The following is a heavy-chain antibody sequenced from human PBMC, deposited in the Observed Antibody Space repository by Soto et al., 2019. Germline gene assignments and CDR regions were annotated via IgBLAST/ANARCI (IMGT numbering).Heavy chain of an antibody. CDR3: ARGRGDTAMAWYY. J-gene: IGHJ4*02. Sequence: QVQLQESGPGLVKPSETLSLTCTVSGGSISSYYWSWIRQSPGKGLEWIGYIYYSGSTKYNPSLKSRATXSXDXXKNQFSLKLSSVTAADTAVYYCARGRGDTAMAWYYWGQGTLVTVSS. CDR1: GGSISSYY. V-gene: IGHV4-59*01. D-gene: IGHD5-18*01. CDR2: IYYSGST.